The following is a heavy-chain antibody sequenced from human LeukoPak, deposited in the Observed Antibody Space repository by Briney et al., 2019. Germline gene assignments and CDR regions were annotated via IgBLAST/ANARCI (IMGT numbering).Heavy chain of an antibody. CDR2: INQNGGEK. J-gene: IGHJ4*01. V-gene: IGHV3-7*01. CDR1: GFTFSDYW. CDR3: AGDGTALGLYFDL. Sequence: GGSLRLSCAVSGFTFSDYWMNWVRQAPGKGLEWVASINQNGGEKYYVDSVKGRFTISRDNPRNSLYLQTSSLRAEDTAVYYCAGDGTALGLYFDLWGQGTLVTVSS. D-gene: IGHD1-26*01.